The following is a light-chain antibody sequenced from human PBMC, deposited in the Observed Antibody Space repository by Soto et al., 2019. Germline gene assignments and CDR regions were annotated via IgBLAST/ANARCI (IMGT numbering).Light chain of an antibody. V-gene: IGLV2-14*01. Sequence: QSALTQPASVSGSPGQSITLSCTGTSSDVGGYNYVSWYQQHPGKAPKLMIYDVSNRPSGVSNRFSGSKSGNTASLTISGIQAEDEADYYCSSYTSSSTLFGGGTKLTVL. CDR3: SSYTSSSTL. J-gene: IGLJ2*01. CDR2: DVS. CDR1: SSDVGGYNY.